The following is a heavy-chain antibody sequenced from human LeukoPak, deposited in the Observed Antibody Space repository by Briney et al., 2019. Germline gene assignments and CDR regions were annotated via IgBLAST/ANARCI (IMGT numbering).Heavy chain of an antibody. Sequence: PRGSLRLSCAASGFTFSSYSMNWVRQAPGKGVEWGSCICSSIRYIYSADSVKGRFTISRDNAKNPLYLQMNSLKTEDTAVYYCTRDPSYCWGQGTLVTVSS. CDR3: TRDPSYC. J-gene: IGHJ4*02. V-gene: IGHV3-21*03. D-gene: IGHD2-15*01. CDR1: GFTFSSYS. CDR2: ICSSIRYI.